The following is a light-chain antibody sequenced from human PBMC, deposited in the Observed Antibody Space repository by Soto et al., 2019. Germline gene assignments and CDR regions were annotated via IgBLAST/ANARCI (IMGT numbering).Light chain of an antibody. CDR1: QSLNSNY. Sequence: EIGLTQSPGTLSLFPGERATLSCRASQSLNSNYLAWYQHKPGQAPRLLVYGVSRRLTGIPVRFSGSGSGTDFTLTITRLEPEDTAVYFCHHYGASPQPFGQGSKVEIK. J-gene: IGKJ1*01. V-gene: IGKV3-20*01. CDR3: HHYGASPQP. CDR2: GVS.